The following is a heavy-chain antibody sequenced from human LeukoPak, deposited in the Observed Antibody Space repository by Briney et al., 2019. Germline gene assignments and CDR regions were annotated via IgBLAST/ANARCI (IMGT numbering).Heavy chain of an antibody. V-gene: IGHV4-59*01. Sequence: NPSETLSLTCTVSRGSISNYYWGWIRQPPGKGLEWIGFFSYSGSTNYNPSLRSRVTISVDTSKNQFSLKLTSVTAADTAVYYCARDGPGDVGFDYWGQGTLVTVSS. CDR3: ARDGPGDVGFDY. D-gene: IGHD7-27*01. CDR1: RGSISNYY. CDR2: FSYSGST. J-gene: IGHJ4*02.